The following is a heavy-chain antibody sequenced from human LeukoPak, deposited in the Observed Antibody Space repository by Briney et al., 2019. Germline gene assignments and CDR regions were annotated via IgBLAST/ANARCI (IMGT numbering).Heavy chain of an antibody. Sequence: SVKVSCKASGGTFSSYAISWVRQAPGQGLEWMGGIIPIFGTANYAQKLQGRVTMTTDTSTSTAYMELRSLRSDDTAVYYCARAVGYLPDTHEHYYYYYYMDVWGKGTTVTVSS. J-gene: IGHJ6*03. CDR1: GGTFSSYA. CDR2: IIPIFGTA. V-gene: IGHV1-69*05. CDR3: ARAVGYLPDTHEHYYYYYYMDV. D-gene: IGHD5-18*01.